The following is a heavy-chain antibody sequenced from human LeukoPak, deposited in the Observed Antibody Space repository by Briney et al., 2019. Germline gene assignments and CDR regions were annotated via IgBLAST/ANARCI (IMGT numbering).Heavy chain of an antibody. CDR1: VYTLSELA. CDR2: FDPEEGEV. J-gene: IGHJ4*02. D-gene: IGHD2-21*02. Sequence: ASVKVSCKVSVYTLSELAMHWVRQAPGKGLEWMGVFDPEEGEVVAAQKFQARITMTKDTSTNTAYMELSSLRSEDTAVYFCSTDLWGYCNGDCFPTKYWGQGSLVTVSS. CDR3: STDLWGYCNGDCFPTKY. V-gene: IGHV1-24*01.